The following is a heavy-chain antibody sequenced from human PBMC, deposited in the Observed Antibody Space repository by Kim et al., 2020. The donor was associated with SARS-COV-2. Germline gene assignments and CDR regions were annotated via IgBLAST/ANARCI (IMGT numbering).Heavy chain of an antibody. V-gene: IGHV3-23*01. D-gene: IGHD4-17*01. Sequence: GGSLRLSCAASGFTFSSYAMSWVRQAPGKGLEWVSAISGSGGSTYYADSVKGRFTISRDNSKNTLYLQMNSLRAEDTAVYYCAKDPYDYGDYTMGYWGQGTLVTVSS. CDR2: ISGSGGST. J-gene: IGHJ4*02. CDR1: GFTFSSYA. CDR3: AKDPYDYGDYTMGY.